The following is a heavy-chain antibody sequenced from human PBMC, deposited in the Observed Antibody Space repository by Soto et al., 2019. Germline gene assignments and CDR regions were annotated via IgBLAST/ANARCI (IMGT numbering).Heavy chain of an antibody. CDR1: GFTFSSYG. D-gene: IGHD4-17*01. J-gene: IGHJ6*02. CDR2: IWYDGSNK. Sequence: QVQLVESGGGVVQPGRSLRLSCAASGFTFSSYGMHWVRQAPGKGLEWVAVIWYDGSNKYYADSVKGRFTISRDNSKNTLYLQMNSLRAEDTAVYYCARGDDGDYIDYYYYGMDVWGQGTTVTVSS. V-gene: IGHV3-33*01. CDR3: ARGDDGDYIDYYYYGMDV.